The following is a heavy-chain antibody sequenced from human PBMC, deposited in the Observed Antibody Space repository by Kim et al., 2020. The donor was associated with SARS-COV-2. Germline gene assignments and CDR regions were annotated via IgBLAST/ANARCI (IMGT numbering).Heavy chain of an antibody. CDR1: GFIFSDRW. V-gene: IGHV3-15*01. CDR2: IKSKTDGETI. J-gene: IGHJ6*02. CDR3: TTWDV. Sequence: GGSLRLSCLASGFIFSDRWMSWVRQAPGKGLECIGRIKSKTDGETIDYAAPVKGRFIISRDNSKNTVYLQMNSLKSEDTAVYFCTTWDVWGQGTTVTVSS.